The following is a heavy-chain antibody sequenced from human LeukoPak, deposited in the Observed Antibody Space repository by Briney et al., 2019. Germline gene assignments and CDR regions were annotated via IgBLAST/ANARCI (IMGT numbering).Heavy chain of an antibody. D-gene: IGHD4-23*01. J-gene: IGHJ4*02. V-gene: IGHV5-51*01. Sequence: GESLKISCKGSGYFFTSYWIVWVRQVPGKGLEWMGIIYPGDSDTRYSPSFEGQVTISADKSISTAYLQWSSLKASDTAIYYRARRRGNSIDYWGQGTLVTVSS. CDR2: IYPGDSDT. CDR3: ARRRGNSIDY. CDR1: GYFFTSYW.